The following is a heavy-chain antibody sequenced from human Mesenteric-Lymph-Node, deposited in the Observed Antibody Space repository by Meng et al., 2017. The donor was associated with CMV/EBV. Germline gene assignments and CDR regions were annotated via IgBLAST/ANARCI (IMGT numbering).Heavy chain of an antibody. CDR3: AKDLPGVVWFGE. Sequence: GGSLRLSCAASGFTFSDSAMNWVRQAPGKGLEWVSSIDSSGGNTYYADSVRGRFTISRDNSKNILYLQMNNMRVEVTAVYYCAKDLPGVVWFGEWGQGTLVTVSS. CDR1: GFTFSDSA. J-gene: IGHJ4*02. CDR2: IDSSGGNT. V-gene: IGHV3-23*01. D-gene: IGHD3-10*01.